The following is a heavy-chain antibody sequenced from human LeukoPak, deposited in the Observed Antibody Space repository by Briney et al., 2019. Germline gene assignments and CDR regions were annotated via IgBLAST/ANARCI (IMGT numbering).Heavy chain of an antibody. CDR1: GFTLDDYT. CDR2: ISWDGGSR. V-gene: IGHV3-43*01. CDR3: VGSSGWWGFDY. Sequence: GGSLRLSCAASGFTLDDYTIHWVRQAPGKGLEGVSLISWDGGSRYYVDSVKGRFAISSNNAKNTLYLQMNSLRAEDAALYSCVGSSGWWGFDYWGQGTLVTVSS. J-gene: IGHJ4*02. D-gene: IGHD6-19*01.